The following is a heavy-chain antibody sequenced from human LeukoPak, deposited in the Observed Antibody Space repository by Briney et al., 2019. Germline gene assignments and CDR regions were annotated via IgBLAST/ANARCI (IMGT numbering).Heavy chain of an antibody. CDR1: GFTFSSYA. CDR2: ISSNGGST. Sequence: GGSLRLSCAASGFTFSSYAMHWVRQAPGKGLEYVSAISSNGGSTYYANSVKGRFTISRDNSKNTLYLQMGSLRAEDMAVYYCARGYCSGGSCIDFDYWGQGTLVTVSS. J-gene: IGHJ4*02. CDR3: ARGYCSGGSCIDFDY. V-gene: IGHV3-64*01. D-gene: IGHD2-15*01.